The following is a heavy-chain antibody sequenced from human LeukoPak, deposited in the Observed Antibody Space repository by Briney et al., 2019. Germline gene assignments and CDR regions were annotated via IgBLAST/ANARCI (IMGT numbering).Heavy chain of an antibody. Sequence: GSLPLSCAASGFTFSSYSMNWGRQAPGKGREWIGYIYYSGSTNYNPSLKSRVTISVDTSKNQFSLKLSSVTAADTAVYYCAGASYDSSGVHWGQGTLVTVSS. V-gene: IGHV4-59*01. CDR1: GFTFSSYS. CDR2: IYYSGST. J-gene: IGHJ4*02. D-gene: IGHD3-22*01. CDR3: AGASYDSSGVH.